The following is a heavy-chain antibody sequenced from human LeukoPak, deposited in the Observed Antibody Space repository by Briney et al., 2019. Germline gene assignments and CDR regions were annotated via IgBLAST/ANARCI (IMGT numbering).Heavy chain of an antibody. CDR1: GFTFSSYW. Sequence: PGRSLRLSCAASGFTFSSYWMSWVRQAPGKGLEWVANIQQDGGEKFYGDSVKGRFTISRDKAKNSLYLQMNSLRAEDTAVYYCGRDGPYSSDHFIDYWGQGTLVTVSS. V-gene: IGHV3-7*05. CDR3: GRDGPYSSDHFIDY. D-gene: IGHD3-22*01. J-gene: IGHJ4*02. CDR2: IQQDGGEK.